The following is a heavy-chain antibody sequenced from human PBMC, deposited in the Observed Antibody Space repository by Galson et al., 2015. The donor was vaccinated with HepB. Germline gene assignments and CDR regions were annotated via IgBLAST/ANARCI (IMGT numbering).Heavy chain of an antibody. CDR2: ISYDGSNT. V-gene: IGHV3-30*18. D-gene: IGHD6-25*01. CDR3: AKDANSGWKPPWNWYFVL. Sequence: SLRLSCAASGFAFSSLGMHWVRQAPGKGLEWVAVISYDGSNTYYTDSVKGRFTISRDNSKNTLYLQMNSLRAEDTALYYCAKDANSGWKPPWNWYFVLWGRGTLVAVSS. J-gene: IGHJ2*01. CDR1: GFAFSSLG.